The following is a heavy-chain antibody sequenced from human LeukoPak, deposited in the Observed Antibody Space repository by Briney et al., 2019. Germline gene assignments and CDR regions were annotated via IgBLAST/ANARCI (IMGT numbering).Heavy chain of an antibody. CDR3: ARDKVVGATHFDY. CDR2: INPNSGGT. D-gene: IGHD1-26*01. V-gene: IGHV1-2*02. CDR1: GYTFTGYY. Sequence: ASVKVSCKASGYTFTGYYMHWVRQAPGQGLEWMGWINPNSGGTNYAQKFQGRVTMTRDTSISTAYMELNSLRAEDTAVYYCARDKVVGATHFDYWGQGTLVTVSS. J-gene: IGHJ4*02.